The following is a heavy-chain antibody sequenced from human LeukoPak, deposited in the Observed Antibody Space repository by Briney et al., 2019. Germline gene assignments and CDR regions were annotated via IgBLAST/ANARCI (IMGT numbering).Heavy chain of an antibody. CDR2: IYPGDSNT. Sequence: ESLKISCKASGYSFTTYRIGWVRQMPGKGLEWMGIIYPGDSNTRYSPSFQGQVTISADKSISAAYLQWSSLKASDTAMYYCARREYSSSSDAFDIWGQGTMVTVSS. V-gene: IGHV5-51*01. D-gene: IGHD6-6*01. CDR3: ARREYSSSSDAFDI. J-gene: IGHJ3*02. CDR1: GYSFTTYR.